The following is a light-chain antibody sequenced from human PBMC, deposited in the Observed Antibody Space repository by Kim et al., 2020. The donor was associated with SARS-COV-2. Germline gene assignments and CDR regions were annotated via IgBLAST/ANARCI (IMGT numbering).Light chain of an antibody. CDR3: LQDYTYPRT. CDR1: QGIRND. J-gene: IGKJ1*01. CDR2: AAS. V-gene: IGKV1-6*01. Sequence: ASLGDRATITCRASQGIRNDLGWYQQTPGKAPKLLIYAASNLQSGVSPRFSGSGSGTDFTLTISSLQPEDFATYYCLQDYTYPRTFGQGTKVDIK.